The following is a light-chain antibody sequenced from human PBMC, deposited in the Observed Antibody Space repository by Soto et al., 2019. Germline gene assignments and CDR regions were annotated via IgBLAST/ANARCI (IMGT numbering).Light chain of an antibody. CDR1: QSVTSSY. CDR2: GAS. CDR3: QQYGRSPWK. J-gene: IGKJ1*01. Sequence: EIVLTQSPGTLSLSPWERATLSCRASQSVTSSYLAWYQQKPGQAPRLLIYGASSRATGIPDRFSGSGSGTDFTLAIGRLEPEDFAVYYCQQYGRSPWKFGQGTKVDIK. V-gene: IGKV3-20*01.